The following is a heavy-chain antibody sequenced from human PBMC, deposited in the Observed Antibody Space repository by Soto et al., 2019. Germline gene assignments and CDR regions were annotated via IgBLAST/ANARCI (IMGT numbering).Heavy chain of an antibody. D-gene: IGHD3-3*01. J-gene: IGHJ4*02. CDR1: GLNFDDFA. CDR3: AKGRYYFWSQYYFDS. CDR2: ITWNSSVL. Sequence: EVQLVESGGRLVQPGRSLRLSCVGTGLNFDDFAMHWVRQAPGKGLEWVSGITWNSSVLAYADSVKGRFTISRDNARNSLYLQMDSLRDEDAALYYCAKGRYYFWSQYYFDSWGQGTLVTVSS. V-gene: IGHV3-9*01.